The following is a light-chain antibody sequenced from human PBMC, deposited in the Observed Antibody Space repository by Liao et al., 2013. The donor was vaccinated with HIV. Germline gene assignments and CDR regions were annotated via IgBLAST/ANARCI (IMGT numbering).Light chain of an antibody. CDR1: KLGDRY. J-gene: IGLJ3*02. V-gene: IGLV3-1*01. CDR2: QDN. Sequence: SYDLTQPPSVSVSPGQTASITCSGDKLGDRYACWYQQKPGQSPVLVIYQDNKRPSGIPERFSGSNSGNTATLTISGTQAMDEADYYCQVWDINTARVFGGGTKLTVL. CDR3: QVWDINTARV.